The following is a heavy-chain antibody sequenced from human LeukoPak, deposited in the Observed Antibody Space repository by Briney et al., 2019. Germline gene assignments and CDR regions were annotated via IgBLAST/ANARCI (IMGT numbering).Heavy chain of an antibody. CDR3: VRGPYSTGGSFH. CDR2: ISRSNNAI. V-gene: IGHV3-48*01. D-gene: IGHD2-8*02. Sequence: QPGRSLRLSCAASGFTFSSYDMNWVRQAPGKGLEWISFISRSNNAIYYADSVKGRFTISRDNGGKSLYLQMNSLRGEDTAVYYCVRGPYSTGGSFHWGQGTLVTVSS. J-gene: IGHJ4*02. CDR1: GFTFSSYD.